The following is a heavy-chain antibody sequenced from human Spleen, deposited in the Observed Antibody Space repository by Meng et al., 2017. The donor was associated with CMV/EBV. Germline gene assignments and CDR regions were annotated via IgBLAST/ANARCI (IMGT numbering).Heavy chain of an antibody. CDR3: ARAMGYCSSTSCYTNWYFDL. CDR1: FSSYA. D-gene: IGHD2-2*02. J-gene: IGHJ2*01. Sequence: FSSYAISWVRQAPGQGLEWMGGIIPIFGTANYAQKFQGRVTITTDESTSTAYMELSSLRSEDTAVYYCARAMGYCSSTSCYTNWYFDLWGRGTLVTVSS. CDR2: IIPIFGTA. V-gene: IGHV1-69*05.